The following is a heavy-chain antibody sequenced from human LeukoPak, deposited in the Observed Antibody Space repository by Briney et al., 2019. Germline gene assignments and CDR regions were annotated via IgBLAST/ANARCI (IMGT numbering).Heavy chain of an antibody. Sequence: GGSLRLSCAASGFYFHNYVINWVRQAPGKGLDLVAVFSYAVNIKYFPASVNALFTISRDSSSKTVFLQMNSLRTEDTAVYYCASSGSYRFDYWGQGTLLTVSS. D-gene: IGHD1-26*01. CDR1: GFYFHNYV. V-gene: IGHV3-30-3*01. CDR3: ASSGSYRFDY. J-gene: IGHJ4*02. CDR2: FSYAVNIK.